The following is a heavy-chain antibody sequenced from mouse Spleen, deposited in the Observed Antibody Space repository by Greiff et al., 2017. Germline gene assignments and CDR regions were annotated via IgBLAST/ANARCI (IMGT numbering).Heavy chain of an antibody. J-gene: IGHJ2*02. CDR3: ARGGYGHYFDS. D-gene: IGHD1-1*02. CDR1: GYTFSGNN. Sequence: EVQLQQSGPDLVKPGASVTMSCRTSGYTFSGNNIHWVKQSHGKSLEWIGYINPYNSGSTYSQQFKGRATLTVNKPSSTAYMELRSLTSEDSAVYYCARGGYGHYFDSWGHGTSLTVSS. V-gene: IGHV1-22*01. CDR2: INPYNSGS.